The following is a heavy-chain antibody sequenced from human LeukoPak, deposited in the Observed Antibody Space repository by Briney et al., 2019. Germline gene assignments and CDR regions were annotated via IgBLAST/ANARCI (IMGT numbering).Heavy chain of an antibody. V-gene: IGHV1-2*04. CDR2: INPNSGGT. CDR3: ARDADGSGSYYNAFVY. CDR1: GYTFTGYY. D-gene: IGHD3-10*01. J-gene: IGHJ4*02. Sequence: ASVTVSCKASGYTFTGYYLHWVRQAPGQGLEWMGWINPNSGGTNYAQKFQGWVIMTRDTSISTAYMELSRLRSDDTAVYYCARDADGSGSYYNAFVYWGQGTLVTVSS.